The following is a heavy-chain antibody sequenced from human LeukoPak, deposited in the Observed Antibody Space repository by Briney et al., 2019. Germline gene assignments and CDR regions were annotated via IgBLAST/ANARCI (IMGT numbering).Heavy chain of an antibody. CDR2: INHSGYT. CDR3: TRMTTGHDY. CDR1: GVSFNDYY. J-gene: IGHJ4*02. D-gene: IGHD4-17*01. V-gene: IGHV4-34*01. Sequence: SETLSLTCAVSGVSFNDYYWSWVRQTPGKGLEWIGEINHSGYTNDSPSLKSRVALSIDTSRKQFSLNLRSVTVADSGIYYCTRMTTGHDYWGQGTLVTVSS.